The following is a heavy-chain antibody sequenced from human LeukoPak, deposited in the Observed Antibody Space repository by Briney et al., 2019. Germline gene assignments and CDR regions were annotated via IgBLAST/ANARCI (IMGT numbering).Heavy chain of an antibody. V-gene: IGHV3-53*01. Sequence: GGSLRLSCAASGFTVSSNYMSWVRQAPGKGLEWVSVIYSGGSTFYADSVKGRFTISRDNSKNTLYLQMNSLRAEDTAVYYCARDGSGITSAFDIWGQGTMVTVSS. CDR1: GFTVSSNY. CDR2: IYSGGST. D-gene: IGHD3-10*01. CDR3: ARDGSGITSAFDI. J-gene: IGHJ3*02.